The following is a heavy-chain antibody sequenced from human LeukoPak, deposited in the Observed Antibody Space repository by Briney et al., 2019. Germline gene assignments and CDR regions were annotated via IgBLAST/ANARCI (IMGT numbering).Heavy chain of an antibody. CDR2: IYTSGST. CDR1: GGSISSYY. V-gene: IGHV4-4*08. Sequence: SETLSLTCTVSGGSISSYYWSWIRQPPGKGLEWIGRIYTSGSTNYNPSLKSRVTISVDTSKNQFSLKLSSVTAADTAVYYCATRKDPIGWGWYYFDYWGQGTLVTVSS. J-gene: IGHJ4*02. CDR3: ATRKDPIGWGWYYFDY. D-gene: IGHD7-27*01.